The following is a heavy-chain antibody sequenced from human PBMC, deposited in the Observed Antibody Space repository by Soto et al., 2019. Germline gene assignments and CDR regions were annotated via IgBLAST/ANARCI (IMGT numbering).Heavy chain of an antibody. CDR3: ARARGENYWMLYYFDY. J-gene: IGHJ4*02. Sequence: PGGCLRLSCAASGFTFSSYWMGWVRQAPGNGLEWVANIKQDGSEKYYMDSVKGRFTISRDNAKNSLSLQMNSLRAEDTAVYYCARARGENYWMLYYFDYWGKGTLVTSPQ. CDR1: GFTFSSYW. D-gene: IGHD2-2*03. CDR2: IKQDGSEK. V-gene: IGHV3-7*04.